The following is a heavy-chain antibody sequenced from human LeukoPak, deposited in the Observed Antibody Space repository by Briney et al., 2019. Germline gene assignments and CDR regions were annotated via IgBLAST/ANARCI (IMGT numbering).Heavy chain of an antibody. Sequence: PGGSPRLSCAASGFTFSSYEMNWVRQAPGKGLEWVSYISISGAIIYYADSVKGRFTISRDNAKNSLFLQMNSLRAEDTAVYYCARSRAPKDYWGQGTLVTVSS. CDR1: GFTFSSYE. J-gene: IGHJ4*02. CDR2: ISISGAII. CDR3: ARSRAPKDY. V-gene: IGHV3-48*03.